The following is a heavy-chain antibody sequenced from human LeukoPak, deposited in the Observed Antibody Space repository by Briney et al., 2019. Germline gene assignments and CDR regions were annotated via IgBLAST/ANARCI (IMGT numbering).Heavy chain of an antibody. J-gene: IGHJ3*02. CDR2: IYYSGST. CDR1: GGSISSSSYY. V-gene: IGHV4-39*01. Sequence: PSETLSLPCTVSGGSISSSSYYWGWIRQPPGKGLEWIGSIYYSGSTYYNPSLKSRVTISVGTSKNQFSLKLSSVTAADTAVYYCARLQRNYYDSSGYRRDAFDIWGQGRMVTVSS. CDR3: ARLQRNYYDSSGYRRDAFDI. D-gene: IGHD3-22*01.